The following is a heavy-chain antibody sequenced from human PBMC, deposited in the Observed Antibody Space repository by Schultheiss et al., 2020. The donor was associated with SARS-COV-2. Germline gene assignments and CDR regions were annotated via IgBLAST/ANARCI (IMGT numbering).Heavy chain of an antibody. J-gene: IGHJ4*02. D-gene: IGHD5-12*01. Sequence: SETLSLTCAVSGYSISSGYYWGWIRQPPGKGLEWIGSIYHSGSTYYNPSLKSRVTISVDTSKNQFSLKLSSVTAADTAVYYCARGQGRWLRFGFDYWGQGTLVTVSS. CDR1: GYSISSGYY. CDR3: ARGQGRWLRFGFDY. CDR2: IYHSGST. V-gene: IGHV4-38-2*01.